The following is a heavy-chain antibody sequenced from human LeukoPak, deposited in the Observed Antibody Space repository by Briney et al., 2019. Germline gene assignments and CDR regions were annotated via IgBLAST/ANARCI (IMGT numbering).Heavy chain of an antibody. CDR2: VSYDGSSA. D-gene: IGHD1-1*01. CDR1: GFTFSTYA. CDR3: ARQFGTTDGAFDI. J-gene: IGHJ3*02. Sequence: PGRSLRLSCAASGFTFSTYAMHWVRQAPGKGLEWVAVVSYDGSSAYYADSVKGRFTISRDNSKNTLYLQVNSLRAEDTAVFYCARQFGTTDGAFDIWGQGTMVTVSS. V-gene: IGHV3-30-3*01.